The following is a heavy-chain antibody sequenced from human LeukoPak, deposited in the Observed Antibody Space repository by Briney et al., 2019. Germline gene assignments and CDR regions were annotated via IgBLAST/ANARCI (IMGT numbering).Heavy chain of an antibody. V-gene: IGHV2-70*04. Sequence: ESGPALVEPTQTLTLTCTFSGFALSSTGMRVSWVRQPPGKGLEWLARIDWDDDKWYSTSLKTRLTISKDTSTNQVVLTMTNMDPVDTATYYCASILGYCSKSSCYTGPKHWNFDHWGQGILVTVSS. CDR2: IDWDDDK. CDR1: GFALSSTGMR. J-gene: IGHJ4*02. CDR3: ASILGYCSKSSCYTGPKHWNFDH. D-gene: IGHD2-2*02.